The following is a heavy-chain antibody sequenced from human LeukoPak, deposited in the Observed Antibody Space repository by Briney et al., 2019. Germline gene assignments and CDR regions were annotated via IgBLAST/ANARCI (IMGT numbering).Heavy chain of an antibody. V-gene: IGHV1-18*01. Sequence: ASVKVSCKASGYTFTSYGISWVRQAPGQGLEWMGWISAYNGNTNYAQKLQGRVTMTTDTSTSTAYMELRSLRSDDTAVYYCARERDEGYSYGYYYGMDVWGQGTTVTVSS. CDR2: ISAYNGNT. D-gene: IGHD5-18*01. CDR3: ARERDEGYSYGYYYGMDV. J-gene: IGHJ6*02. CDR1: GYTFTSYG.